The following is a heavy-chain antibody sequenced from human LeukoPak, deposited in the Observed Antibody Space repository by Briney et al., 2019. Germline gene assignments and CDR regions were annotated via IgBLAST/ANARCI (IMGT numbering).Heavy chain of an antibody. Sequence: SETLSLTCSVSGGSISSHYWSWIRQPPGKGLEWIAYIYYSGNSNTNPSLKSRVTMSVDTSKNQFSLKLSSVTAADTAVYYCARGRDWFDPWGQGTLVTVPS. J-gene: IGHJ5*02. CDR1: GGSISSHY. CDR3: ARGRDWFDP. CDR2: IYYSGNS. V-gene: IGHV4-59*11.